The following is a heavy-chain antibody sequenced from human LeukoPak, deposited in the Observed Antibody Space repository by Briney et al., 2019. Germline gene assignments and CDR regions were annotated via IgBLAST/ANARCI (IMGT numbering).Heavy chain of an antibody. CDR3: ARASGDSSNYDFPEPYSY. CDR1: GGAFSNFA. Sequence: SVKVSCKASGGAFSNFAISWVRQAPGQGLEWMGGVIPIFGTANYAQRFQGRVTITADESTSTVYMELSSLRSEDTAMYYCARASGDSSNYDFPEPYSYWGQGTLVTVSS. V-gene: IGHV1-69*13. J-gene: IGHJ4*02. D-gene: IGHD3-22*01. CDR2: VIPIFGTA.